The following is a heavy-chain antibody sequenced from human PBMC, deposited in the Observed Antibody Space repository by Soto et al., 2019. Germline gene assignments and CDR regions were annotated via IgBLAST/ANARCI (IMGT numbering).Heavy chain of an antibody. CDR3: ARDMAIGCSSTSCYTRIVVVVAATHDY. CDR2: ISSSSSYI. Sequence: LRLSCAASGFTFSSYSMNWVRQAPGKGLEWVSSISSSSSYIYYADSVKGRFTISRDNAKNSLYLQMNSLRAEDTAVYYCARDMAIGCSSTSCYTRIVVVVAATHDYWGQGTLVTVSS. J-gene: IGHJ4*02. D-gene: IGHD2-15*01. V-gene: IGHV3-21*01. CDR1: GFTFSSYS.